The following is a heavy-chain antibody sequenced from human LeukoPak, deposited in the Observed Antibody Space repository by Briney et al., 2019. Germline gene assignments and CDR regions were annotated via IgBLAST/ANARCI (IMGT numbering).Heavy chain of an antibody. V-gene: IGHV4-59*01. CDR3: ARDFAPALGYDYVWGSYRQEGAFDI. CDR2: IYYSGST. J-gene: IGHJ3*02. CDR1: GGSISSYY. Sequence: SETLSLTCTVSGGSISSYYWSWIRQPPEKGLEWIGYIYYSGSTNYNPSLKSRVTISVDTSKNQFSLKLSSVTAADTAVYYCARDFAPALGYDYVWGSYRQEGAFDIWGQGTMVTVSS. D-gene: IGHD3-16*02.